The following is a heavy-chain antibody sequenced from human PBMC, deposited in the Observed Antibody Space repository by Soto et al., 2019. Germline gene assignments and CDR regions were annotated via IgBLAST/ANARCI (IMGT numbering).Heavy chain of an antibody. D-gene: IGHD6-13*01. CDR1: GYSFTSYW. CDR3: ARALPPPAAAGTNYYGMDV. V-gene: IGHV5-10-1*01. Sequence: GESLKISCKGSGYSFTSYWISWVRQMPGKGLAWMGRIDPSDSYTNYSPSFQGHVTISADKSISTAYLQWSSLKASDTAMYYCARALPPPAAAGTNYYGMDVWGQGTTVTVSS. CDR2: IDPSDSYT. J-gene: IGHJ6*02.